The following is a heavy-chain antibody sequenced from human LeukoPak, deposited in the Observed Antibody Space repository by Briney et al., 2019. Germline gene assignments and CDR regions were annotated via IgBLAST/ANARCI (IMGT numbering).Heavy chain of an antibody. D-gene: IGHD2-2*01. V-gene: IGHV3-30*18. J-gene: IGHJ4*02. CDR2: ISYDGSNK. CDR3: AKEGTSLYYKGNFDY. Sequence: GGSLRLSCAASGFTFSSYGMHWVRQAPGKGLEWVAVISYDGSNKYYADSVKGRFTISRDNSKNTLYLQMNSLRAEDTAVYYCAKEGTSLYYKGNFDYWGQGTLVTVSS. CDR1: GFTFSSYG.